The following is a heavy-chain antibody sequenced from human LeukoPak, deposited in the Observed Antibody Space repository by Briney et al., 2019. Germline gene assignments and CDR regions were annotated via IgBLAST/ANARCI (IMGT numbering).Heavy chain of an antibody. V-gene: IGHV1-18*01. CDR3: ARGDRSPDIVVVPAAITRPGAFDI. D-gene: IGHD2-2*01. CDR1: GYTFTSYG. Sequence: GASVKVSCKASGYTFTSYGISWVRQAPGQGLEWMGWISAYNGNTNYAQKLQGRVTMTTDTSTSTAYMELRSLRSDDTAVYYCARGDRSPDIVVVPAAITRPGAFDIRGQGTMVTVSS. CDR2: ISAYNGNT. J-gene: IGHJ3*02.